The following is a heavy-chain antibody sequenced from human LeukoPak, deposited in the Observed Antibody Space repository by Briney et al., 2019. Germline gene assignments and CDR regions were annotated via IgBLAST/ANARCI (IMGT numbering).Heavy chain of an antibody. CDR3: AKDRYSSSWYFDY. Sequence: GGSLSLSCAASGFTFSSYGMHWVRQAPGKGLEWVAFIRYDGSNKYYANSVKGRFTISRDNSKNTLYLQMNSLRAEDTAVYYCAKDRYSSSWYFDYWGQGTLVTVSS. V-gene: IGHV3-30*02. CDR1: GFTFSSYG. J-gene: IGHJ4*02. CDR2: IRYDGSNK. D-gene: IGHD6-13*01.